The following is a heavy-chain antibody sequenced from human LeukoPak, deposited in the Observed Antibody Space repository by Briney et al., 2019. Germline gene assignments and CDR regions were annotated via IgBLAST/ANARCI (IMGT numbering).Heavy chain of an antibody. Sequence: SETLSLTCAVYGGSFSGYYWSWIRQPPGKGLEWIGEINHSGSTNYNPSLKSRVTISVDTSKNQFSLKLSSVTAADTAVYYCASVTRSGYYSGKFFRPPVPFDYWGQGTLVTVSS. J-gene: IGHJ4*02. CDR1: GGSFSGYY. D-gene: IGHD3-3*01. CDR3: ASVTRSGYYSGKFFRPPVPFDY. V-gene: IGHV4-34*01. CDR2: INHSGST.